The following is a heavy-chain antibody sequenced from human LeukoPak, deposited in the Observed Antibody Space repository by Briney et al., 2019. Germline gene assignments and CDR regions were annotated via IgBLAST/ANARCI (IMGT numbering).Heavy chain of an antibody. CDR2: IRGSGDST. D-gene: IGHD5-24*01. Sequence: GGSLRLSCAASGFTFSSHPMSWVRLAPGKGLEWVSSIRGSGDSTYYADSVKGRFTISRDNSKGTVYLQMNSLRPEDTAVYYCAKDDAWLQYGNWGRGTLVTVSS. CDR1: GFTFSSHP. J-gene: IGHJ4*02. V-gene: IGHV3-23*01. CDR3: AKDDAWLQYGN.